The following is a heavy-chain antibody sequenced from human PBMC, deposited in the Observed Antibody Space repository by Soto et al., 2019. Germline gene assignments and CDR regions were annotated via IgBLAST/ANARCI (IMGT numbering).Heavy chain of an antibody. CDR2: INPNSGGT. D-gene: IGHD2-2*01. Sequence: GASVKVSCKASGYTFTGYYMHWVRQAPGQGLEWMGWINPNSGGTNYAQKFQGRVTITADKSTSTAYMELTSLTSGDTAVYYCARAGIAYCSSTTCYLYYYVMDVWGQGTTVTVSS. V-gene: IGHV1-2*02. CDR1: GYTFTGYY. CDR3: ARAGIAYCSSTTCYLYYYVMDV. J-gene: IGHJ6*02.